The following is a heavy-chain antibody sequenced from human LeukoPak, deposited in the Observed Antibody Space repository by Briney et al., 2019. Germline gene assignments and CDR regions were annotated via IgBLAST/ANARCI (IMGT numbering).Heavy chain of an antibody. CDR2: LYSDGTT. CDR1: GFTVITND. D-gene: IGHD1-14*01. J-gene: IGHJ4*02. V-gene: IGHV3-53*01. CDR3: ARGVEPLAANTLAY. Sequence: GGSLRLSCAASGFTVITNDMTWVRQAPGKGLEWVSDLYSDGTTKYAASLQSRFTISRDNSKNTLYLEMNSLSPDDTAVYYCARGVEPLAANTLAYWGQGTLVTVSS.